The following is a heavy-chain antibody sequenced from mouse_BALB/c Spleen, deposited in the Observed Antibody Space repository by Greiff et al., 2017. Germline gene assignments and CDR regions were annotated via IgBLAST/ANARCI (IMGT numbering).Heavy chain of an antibody. Sequence: EVQLVESGGGLVKPGGSLKLSCAASGLTFSSYAMSWVRQTPEKRLEWVASISSGGSTYYPDSVKGRFTISRDNARNILYLQMSSLRSEDTAMYYCARGPYDFYAMDYWGQGTSVTVSS. CDR1: GLTFSSYA. D-gene: IGHD2-12*01. CDR3: ARGPYDFYAMDY. V-gene: IGHV5-6-5*01. CDR2: ISSGGST. J-gene: IGHJ4*01.